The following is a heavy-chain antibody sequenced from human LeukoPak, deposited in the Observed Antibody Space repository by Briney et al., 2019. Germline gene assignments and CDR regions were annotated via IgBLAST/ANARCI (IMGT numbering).Heavy chain of an antibody. Sequence: ASVKVSCKASGYTFTSYYMHWVRQAPGQGLEWMGIINPSGDNTRYAQKFQARVTMTRDMSTSTVYMELSSLRFEDTAMYYCARALPHRRLMDTTVEQHWFDPWGQGTLVTVSS. CDR1: GYTFTSYY. J-gene: IGHJ5*02. D-gene: IGHD5-18*01. V-gene: IGHV1-46*01. CDR3: ARALPHRRLMDTTVEQHWFDP. CDR2: INPSGDNT.